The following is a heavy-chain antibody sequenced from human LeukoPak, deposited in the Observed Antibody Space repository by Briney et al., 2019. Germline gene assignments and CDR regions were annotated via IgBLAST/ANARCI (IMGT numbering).Heavy chain of an antibody. D-gene: IGHD1-14*01. V-gene: IGHV3-7*01. CDR2: IKKDGSEE. J-gene: IGHJ3*01. CDR1: GFTLNSYL. CDR3: ARSNPNRNALDL. Sequence: GGSLRLSCAASGFTLNSYLMSWVRQAPGRGLEWVANIKKDGSEESYLDSVKGRFTVSRDNAKNSLFLQMNSLRGEDTAVYYCARSNPNRNALDLWGQRTFVTISS.